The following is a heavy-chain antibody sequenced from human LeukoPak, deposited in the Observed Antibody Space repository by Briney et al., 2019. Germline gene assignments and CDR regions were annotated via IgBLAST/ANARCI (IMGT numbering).Heavy chain of an antibody. CDR2: VWYDGSNK. J-gene: IGHJ4*02. D-gene: IGHD5-24*01. Sequence: PGRSLRLSCAASGFTFSIYGLPWVRQATGKGLEWVAVVWYDGSNKYYADSVKGRFTISRDNSKNTLYLQVNSLRAEDTAMYYCAKDHSPGYNPYFDYWGQGTLVTVSS. V-gene: IGHV3-33*06. CDR1: GFTFSIYG. CDR3: AKDHSPGYNPYFDY.